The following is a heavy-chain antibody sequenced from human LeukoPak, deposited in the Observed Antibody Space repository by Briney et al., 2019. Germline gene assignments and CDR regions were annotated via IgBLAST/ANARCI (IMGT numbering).Heavy chain of an antibody. CDR1: GFTFSSYT. V-gene: IGHV3-30*04. CDR3: ARETRDY. CDR2: ISYDGSNK. J-gene: IGHJ4*02. Sequence: GGSLRLSCAPSGFTFSSYTMHWVRQAPGKGLEWVAVISYDGSNKYYADSVKGRFTISRDNSKNTLYLQMNSLRAEDTAVYYCARETRDYWGQGTLVTVSS.